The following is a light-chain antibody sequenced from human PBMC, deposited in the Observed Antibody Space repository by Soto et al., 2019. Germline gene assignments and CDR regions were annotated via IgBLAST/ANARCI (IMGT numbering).Light chain of an antibody. CDR3: QKFKDAWWT. CDR2: DAS. J-gene: IGKJ1*01. Sequence: IQRTQAPSTLSAAVGVRVTITCRAMQKSERYMSWYQQKPGRDPSLIILDASTLESGVPSRVRGSGSGTEFTRIISSLQPAEFAHYYCQKFKDAWWTFGQGTKV. CDR1: QKSERY. V-gene: IGKV1-5*01.